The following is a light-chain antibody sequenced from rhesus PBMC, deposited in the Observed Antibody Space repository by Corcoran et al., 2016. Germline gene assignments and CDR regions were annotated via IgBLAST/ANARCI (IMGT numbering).Light chain of an antibody. CDR2: KVS. Sequence: DVVMTQSPLSLPITPGQPASISCRSSQSLVHSDGNTYLSWYQQKPGQPSRLLIYKVSNRYSGVPDRFRGSGAGTEFTSKISRVEAEDVGVYYCGQVTKVPPWTFGQGTKVEIK. CDR1: QSLVHSDGNTY. J-gene: IGKJ1*01. V-gene: IGKV2-62*02. CDR3: GQVTKVPPWT.